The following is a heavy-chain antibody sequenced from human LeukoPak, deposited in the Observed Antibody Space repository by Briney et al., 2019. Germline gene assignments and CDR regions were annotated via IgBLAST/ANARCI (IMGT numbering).Heavy chain of an antibody. J-gene: IGHJ5*02. CDR2: IKNKTDGGTT. CDR1: GFTFSNAW. D-gene: IGHD2-15*01. Sequence: PGGSLRLSCAASGFTFSNAWMSWVRQAPGKGLEWVGRIKNKTDGGTTDYAAPVKGRFTISRDDSKNTLYLQMNSLKTEDTAVYYCTTDPWDIVVVVAADNWFDPWGQGTLVTVSS. CDR3: TTDPWDIVVVVAADNWFDP. V-gene: IGHV3-15*01.